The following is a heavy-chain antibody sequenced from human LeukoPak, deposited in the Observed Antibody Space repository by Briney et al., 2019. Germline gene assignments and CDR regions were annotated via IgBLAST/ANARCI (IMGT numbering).Heavy chain of an antibody. J-gene: IGHJ4*02. CDR1: GGTFSSYA. V-gene: IGHV1-69*05. CDR3: ARDRGIAVAGVFDY. CDR2: IIPTFGTA. D-gene: IGHD6-19*01. Sequence: SVKVSCKASGGTFSSYAISWVRQAPGQGLEWMGGIIPTFGTANYAQKFQGRVTITTDESTSTAYMELSSLRSEDTAVYYCARDRGIAVAGVFDYWGQGTLVTVSS.